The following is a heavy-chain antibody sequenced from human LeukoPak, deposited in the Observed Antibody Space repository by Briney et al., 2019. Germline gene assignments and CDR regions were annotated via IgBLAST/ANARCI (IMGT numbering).Heavy chain of an antibody. CDR2: IWYDGSNK. D-gene: IGHD3-22*01. CDR3: AKGFWVSRRTAYYMDV. V-gene: IGHV3-30*02. Sequence: GGSLRLSCAASGFTFSSYGMHWVRQAPGKGLEWVAVIWYDGSNKYYADSVKGRFTISRDNSKNTLYLQMNSLRAEDTAVYYCAKGFWVSRRTAYYMDVWGKGTTVTVSS. CDR1: GFTFSSYG. J-gene: IGHJ6*03.